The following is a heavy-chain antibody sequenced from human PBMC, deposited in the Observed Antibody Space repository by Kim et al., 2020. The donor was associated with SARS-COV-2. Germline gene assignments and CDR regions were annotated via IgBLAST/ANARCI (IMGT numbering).Heavy chain of an antibody. CDR1: GYSFSSYW. Sequence: GESLKISCKGFGYSFSSYWIAWVRQMPGKGLEWMGIIYPDDSDIRYSPSFQGQVTISADKSTSTAYLQWRSLKASDTAMYYCARSGRLRWFYYLYLDVWG. V-gene: IGHV5-51*01. CDR2: IYPDDSDI. CDR3: ARSGRLRWFYYLYLDV. J-gene: IGHJ6*03. D-gene: IGHD3-10*01.